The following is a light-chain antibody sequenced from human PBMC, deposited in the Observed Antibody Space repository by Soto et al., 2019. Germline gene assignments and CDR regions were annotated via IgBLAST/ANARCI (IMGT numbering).Light chain of an antibody. V-gene: IGKV1-39*01. Sequence: DIQMTQSPSSLSASVGDRVTITCRASQIIDSHLSWYQQKPGKAPKLLIYDASSLQSGVPSTFSGGGSGTVFTLTISSLQPEDFATYFCHQSYSIPNTFGQGTKVEIK. CDR1: QIIDSH. CDR2: DAS. J-gene: IGKJ2*01. CDR3: HQSYSIPNT.